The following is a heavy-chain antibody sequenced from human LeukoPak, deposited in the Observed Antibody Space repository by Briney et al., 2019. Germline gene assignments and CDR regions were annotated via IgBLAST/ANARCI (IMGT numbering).Heavy chain of an antibody. CDR3: TTELLWFGESIVDY. D-gene: IGHD3-10*01. Sequence: GGSLRLSCAASGFTFSNAWMSWVRQAPGKGLEWVGRIKSKTDGGTTDYAAPVKGRFTISRDDSKNTLYLQMNSLKTEDTAVYYCTTELLWFGESIVDYWGQGTLVTVSS. CDR1: GFTFSNAW. J-gene: IGHJ4*02. V-gene: IGHV3-15*01. CDR2: IKSKTDGGTT.